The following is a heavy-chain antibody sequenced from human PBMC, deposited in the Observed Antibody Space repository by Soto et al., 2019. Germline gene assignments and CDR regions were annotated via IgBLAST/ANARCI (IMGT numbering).Heavy chain of an antibody. V-gene: IGHV1-69*01. Sequence: QVQLLQSGAEVKKPGSSVKVSCTASRGTFSSYPMSWVRQAPGQGLEWMGGITTLSGTTKYAQKFQGRVTITADESTYTVYMELNGLTSDDTAIYYCASTVVRWFDPWGRGTLVTVSS. CDR1: RGTFSSYP. J-gene: IGHJ5*02. CDR3: ASTVVRWFDP. D-gene: IGHD2-15*01. CDR2: ITTLSGTT.